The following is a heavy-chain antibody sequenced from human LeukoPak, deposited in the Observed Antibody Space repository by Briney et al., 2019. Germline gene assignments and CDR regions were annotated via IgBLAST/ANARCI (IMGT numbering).Heavy chain of an antibody. Sequence: GGSLRLSCAASGFTFSSYEMNWVRQAPGKGLEWVSYISSEGTTIYYADSVKGRFTISRDNGENSVYLQMNSLRAEDTAVYFCVRRRYRGYYGYEFDYWGQGTLVTVSS. J-gene: IGHJ4*02. CDR3: VRRRYRGYYGYEFDY. CDR1: GFTFSSYE. D-gene: IGHD5-12*01. V-gene: IGHV3-48*03. CDR2: ISSEGTTI.